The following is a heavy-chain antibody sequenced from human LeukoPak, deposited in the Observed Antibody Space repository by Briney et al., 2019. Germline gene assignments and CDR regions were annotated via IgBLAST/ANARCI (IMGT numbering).Heavy chain of an antibody. CDR2: ISWDGGST. CDR3: ARFRLGFFYMDV. CDR1: GFTFDDYT. V-gene: IGHV3-43*01. J-gene: IGHJ6*03. Sequence: GGSLRLSCAASGFTFDDYTMHWVRQAPGKGLEWVSLISWDGGSTYYADSVKGRFTISRDNSKNSLYLQMNSLRAEDTAVYYCARFRLGFFYMDVWGKGTTVTVSS. D-gene: IGHD2-2*03.